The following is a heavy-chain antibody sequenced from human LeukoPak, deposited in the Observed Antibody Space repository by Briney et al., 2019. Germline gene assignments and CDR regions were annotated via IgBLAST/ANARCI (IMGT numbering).Heavy chain of an antibody. Sequence: GGSLRLSCAASGFTFSSYAMHWVRQAPGKGLEYVSAISSNGGSTYYANSVKGRFTISRDNSKNTLYLQMGSLRAEGMAVYYCARGRYCSSTSCPDDAFDIWGQGTMVTVSS. CDR1: GFTFSSYA. CDR3: ARGRYCSSTSCPDDAFDI. CDR2: ISSNGGST. V-gene: IGHV3-64*01. J-gene: IGHJ3*02. D-gene: IGHD2-2*01.